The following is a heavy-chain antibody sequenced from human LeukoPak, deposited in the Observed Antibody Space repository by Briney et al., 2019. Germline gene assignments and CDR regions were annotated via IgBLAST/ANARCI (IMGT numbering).Heavy chain of an antibody. Sequence: PGGSLRLSCAASGFTFSSYEMNWVRQAPGKGLEWVSYISSSGSTIYYADSVKGRFTISRDNAKNSLYLQMNSLRAEDTAVYYCAKKKYCSGGSCYSGMDYWGQGTLVTVSS. CDR1: GFTFSSYE. D-gene: IGHD2-15*01. J-gene: IGHJ4*02. CDR2: ISSSGSTI. CDR3: AKKKYCSGGSCYSGMDY. V-gene: IGHV3-48*03.